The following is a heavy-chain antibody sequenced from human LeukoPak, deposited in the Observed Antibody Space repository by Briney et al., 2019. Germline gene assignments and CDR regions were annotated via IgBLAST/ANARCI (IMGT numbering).Heavy chain of an antibody. CDR3: ARSPLYDFWSGYPRRDFDY. V-gene: IGHV4-59*12. CDR2: IYYTGST. D-gene: IGHD3-3*01. CDR1: GGSINGYY. Sequence: SETLSLTCTVSGGSINGYYWSWIRQSPGKGLESLGYIYYTGSTNYNPSLKSRVTMSVDTSKNQFSLKLSSVTAADTAVYYCARSPLYDFWSGYPRRDFDYWGQGTLVTVSS. J-gene: IGHJ4*02.